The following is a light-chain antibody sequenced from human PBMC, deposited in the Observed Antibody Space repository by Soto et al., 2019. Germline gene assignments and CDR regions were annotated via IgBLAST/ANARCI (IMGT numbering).Light chain of an antibody. CDR3: QQYYSTPLT. J-gene: IGKJ4*01. Sequence: DIVMTQSPDSLAVSLGERATINCKSSQSVLYSSNNKNYLVWYQQKPGQPPKPLIYWASTRESGVPDRFSGSGSGTDFTLTISSLQAEDVAVYYCQQYYSTPLTFGGGTKVEIK. CDR1: QSVLYSSNNKNY. CDR2: WAS. V-gene: IGKV4-1*01.